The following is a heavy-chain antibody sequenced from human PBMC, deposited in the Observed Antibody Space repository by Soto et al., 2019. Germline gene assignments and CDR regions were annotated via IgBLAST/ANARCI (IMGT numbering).Heavy chain of an antibody. V-gene: IGHV4-39*01. CDR1: GGSISSSSYY. D-gene: IGHD6-13*01. Sequence: SETLSLTCTVSGGSISSSSYYWAWIRQPPGKGLEWIGNIYYSGSTYYNPSLKSRVTISIDTSKNQFSLKLSSVTAADMAVYYCARQGAAAARLFDYWGQGTLVTVSS. CDR2: IYYSGST. CDR3: ARQGAAAARLFDY. J-gene: IGHJ4*02.